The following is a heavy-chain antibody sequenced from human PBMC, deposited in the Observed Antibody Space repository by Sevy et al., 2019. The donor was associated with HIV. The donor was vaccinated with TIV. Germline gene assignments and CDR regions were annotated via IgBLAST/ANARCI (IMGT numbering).Heavy chain of an antibody. D-gene: IGHD3-3*01. CDR3: AKPKGGYYDFWSGHKNLNGMDV. Sequence: ASVKVSCKASGYTFTSYAMHCVRQAPGQRLEWMGWINAGNGNTKYSQKFQGRVTITRDTSASTAYMELSSLRSEDTAVYYCAKPKGGYYDFWSGHKNLNGMDVWGQGTTVTVSS. CDR2: INAGNGNT. CDR1: GYTFTSYA. V-gene: IGHV1-3*01. J-gene: IGHJ6*02.